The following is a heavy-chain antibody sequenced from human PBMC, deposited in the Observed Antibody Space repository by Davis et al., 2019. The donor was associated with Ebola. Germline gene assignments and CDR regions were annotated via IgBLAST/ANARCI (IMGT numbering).Heavy chain of an antibody. CDR1: GFTSSSYA. D-gene: IGHD3-22*01. CDR3: AKDYRELGDSSGYYEY. J-gene: IGHJ4*02. V-gene: IGHV3-30-3*01. CDR2: ISYDGSNK. Sequence: GESLKISCAASGFTSSSYAMHWVRQAPGKGLEWVAVISYDGSNKYYADSVKGRFTISRDNSKNTLYLQMNSLRAEDTAVYYCAKDYRELGDSSGYYEYWGQGTLVTVSS.